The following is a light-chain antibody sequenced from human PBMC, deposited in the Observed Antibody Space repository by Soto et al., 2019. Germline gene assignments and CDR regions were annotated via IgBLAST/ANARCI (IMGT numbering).Light chain of an antibody. V-gene: IGKV3-20*01. CDR3: LHHGSSPWT. Sequence: EIVLTQSPGTLSFFPGERATLSCRASQTASSSHLAWYQQKPGQAPRLLIYDASSRATGISDRFSGSGSGTDFTLTISRLEPEDFAMYYCLHHGSSPWTFGQGTKVDI. J-gene: IGKJ1*01. CDR1: QTASSSH. CDR2: DAS.